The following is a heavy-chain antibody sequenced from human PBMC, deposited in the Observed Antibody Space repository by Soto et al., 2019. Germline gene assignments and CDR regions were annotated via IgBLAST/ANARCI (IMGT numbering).Heavy chain of an antibody. D-gene: IGHD5-18*01. CDR2: IYSGGST. V-gene: IGHV3-53*04. CDR1: GFPVGSNY. J-gene: IGHJ4*02. Sequence: GGSLSLSCAASGFPVGSNYMSWVRQAPGKGLEWVSVIYSGGSTYYADSVKGRFTISRHNSKNTLYLQMNSLRAEDTAVYYCASGRGYSYEFDYWGQGTLVTVSS. CDR3: ASGRGYSYEFDY.